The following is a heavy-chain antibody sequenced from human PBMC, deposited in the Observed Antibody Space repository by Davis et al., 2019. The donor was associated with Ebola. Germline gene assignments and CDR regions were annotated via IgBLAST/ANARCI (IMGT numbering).Heavy chain of an antibody. Sequence: PGGSLILSCEASGFTFSSYGMHWVRQAPGKGLEWVAFIRYDGSNKYYADSVKGRFTISRDNSKNTLYLQMNSLRAEDTALYYCAKSGLFPVARTYYDFWSGYYEDGFYYYYYMDVLGKGTTVTVSS. CDR3: AKSGLFPVARTYYDFWSGYYEDGFYYYYYMDV. CDR1: GFTFSSYG. D-gene: IGHD3-3*01. V-gene: IGHV3-30*02. CDR2: IRYDGSNK. J-gene: IGHJ6*03.